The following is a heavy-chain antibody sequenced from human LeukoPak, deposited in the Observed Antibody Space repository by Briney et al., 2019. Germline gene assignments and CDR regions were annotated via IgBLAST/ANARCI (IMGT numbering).Heavy chain of an antibody. J-gene: IGHJ4*02. CDR1: GFTFSSYG. V-gene: IGHV3-48*01. D-gene: IGHD5-24*01. Sequence: PGGSLRLSCAASGFTFSSYGMTWVRQAPGKGLEWVSYISSSSSTIYYADSVKGRFTISRDNAKNSLYLQMNSLRAEDTAVYYCARGNRWLQFSPLDYWGQGTLVTVSS. CDR3: ARGNRWLQFSPLDY. CDR2: ISSSSSTI.